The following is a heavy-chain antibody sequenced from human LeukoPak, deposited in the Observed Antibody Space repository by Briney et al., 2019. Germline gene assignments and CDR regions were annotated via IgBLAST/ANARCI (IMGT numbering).Heavy chain of an antibody. CDR3: ASNAYSSGWRNWFDP. D-gene: IGHD6-19*01. Sequence: SSVKVSCKASGGSFSSYAISWVRQAPGQGLEGMGRIIPILGIANYAQKFQGRGTITADKYTSTDYMELSSLRSEHTAVYYCASNAYSSGWRNWFDPWGEGTLVTVSS. J-gene: IGHJ5*02. CDR2: IIPILGIA. V-gene: IGHV1-69*04. CDR1: GGSFSSYA.